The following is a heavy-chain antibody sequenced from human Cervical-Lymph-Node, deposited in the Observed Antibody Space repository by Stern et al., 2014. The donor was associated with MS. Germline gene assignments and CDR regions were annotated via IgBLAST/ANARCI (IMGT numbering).Heavy chain of an antibody. Sequence: VQLVESGAEVKKPGESLRISCQGSGYRFTNYWIGWVRQVPGKGLEWMGIIYPGDSDVIYSPSFQGQVTISADKSISTAYLQWSSLKVSDTAVYYCARSLADYYDPLDYWGQGTLVTVSS. J-gene: IGHJ4*02. V-gene: IGHV5-51*01. CDR1: GYRFTNYW. D-gene: IGHD3-22*01. CDR2: IYPGDSDV. CDR3: ARSLADYYDPLDY.